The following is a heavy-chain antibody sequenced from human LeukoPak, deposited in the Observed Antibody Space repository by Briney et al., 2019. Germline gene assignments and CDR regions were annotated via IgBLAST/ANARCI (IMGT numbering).Heavy chain of an antibody. D-gene: IGHD6-25*01. CDR2: SNGYDT. Sequence: GGSLRLSCAASGFTFSTYAMSWVRHAPGKGLEWVSASNGYDTYYADSVKGRFTISRDNSKNTLYLQMNSLRAEDSAIYYCAKGSSNGRPYYFDFWGPGSLVTVSS. J-gene: IGHJ4*02. CDR3: AKGSSNGRPYYFDF. V-gene: IGHV3-23*01. CDR1: GFTFSTYA.